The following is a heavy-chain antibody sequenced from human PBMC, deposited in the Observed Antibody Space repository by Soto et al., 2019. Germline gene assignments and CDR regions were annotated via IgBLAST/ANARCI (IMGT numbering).Heavy chain of an antibody. CDR1: GLTFSSYW. Sequence: EVQLVESGGGLVQPGGSLRLPCAASGLTFSSYWMHWVRQAPGKGLVWVSRINRDGSSTSYADTVKGRFTISRENTKNTLNLQMNSLRAEDTAVYYCARYTYYDDYKSQGYCYGMDVWGQGTTVAVSS. CDR3: ARYTYYDDYKSQGYCYGMDV. CDR2: INRDGSST. V-gene: IGHV3-74*01. J-gene: IGHJ6*02. D-gene: IGHD4-17*01.